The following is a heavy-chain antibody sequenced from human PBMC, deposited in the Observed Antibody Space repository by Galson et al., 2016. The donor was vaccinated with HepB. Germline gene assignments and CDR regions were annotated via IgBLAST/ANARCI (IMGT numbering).Heavy chain of an antibody. V-gene: IGHV3-48*02. D-gene: IGHD2-2*01. J-gene: IGHJ6*02. CDR1: GFTFSSYS. CDR2: ISSSSSTI. CDR3: ASSLDIVVVPAAKTDSYYYYGMDV. Sequence: SLRLSCAASGFTFSSYSMNWVRQAPGKGLEWVSYISSSSSTIYYADSVKGRFTISRDNAKNSLYLQMSSLRDEDTAVYYCASSLDIVVVPAAKTDSYYYYGMDVWGQGTTVTVSS.